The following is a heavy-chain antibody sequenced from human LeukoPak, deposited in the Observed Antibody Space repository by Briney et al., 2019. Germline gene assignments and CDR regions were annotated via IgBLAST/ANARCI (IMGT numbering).Heavy chain of an antibody. D-gene: IGHD6-13*01. CDR2: IAYDGSNK. J-gene: IGHJ4*02. V-gene: IGHV3-30*04. CDR3: AGQYSSSWSNPYDY. CDR1: GFTSSIYP. Sequence: GGSLRLSCAASGFTSSIYPMHWVRQAPGKGLEWVAVIAYDGSNKYYADSVKGRFTISRDNAKNSLYLQMNSLRAEDTAVYYCAGQYSSSWSNPYDYWGRGTLVTVSS.